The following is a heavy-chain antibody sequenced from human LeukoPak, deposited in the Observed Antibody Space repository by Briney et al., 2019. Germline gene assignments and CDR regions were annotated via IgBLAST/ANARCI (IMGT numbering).Heavy chain of an antibody. CDR1: GGSISSYY. CDR2: IYTSGST. CDR3: ASSNYYDSSGYPPFDY. Sequence: SETLSLTCTVSGGSISSYYWSWIRQPAGKGLEWIGRIYTSGSTNYNPSLKSRVPMSVDTPKNQFSLKLSSVTAADTAVHYCASSNYYDSSGYPPFDYWGQGTLVTVSS. J-gene: IGHJ4*02. V-gene: IGHV4-4*07. D-gene: IGHD3-22*01.